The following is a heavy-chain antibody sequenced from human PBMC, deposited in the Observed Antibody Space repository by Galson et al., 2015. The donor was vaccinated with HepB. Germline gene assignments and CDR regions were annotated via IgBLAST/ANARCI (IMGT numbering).Heavy chain of an antibody. D-gene: IGHD4-17*01. Sequence: RLSCAASGFSFSSYGMHWVRQAPGKGLEWVSFIRYDGTNEYYADSVKGRFTTSRDNSKNTLYLQMNSLRAEDTAVYYCAKESTVTTKNWFDPWGQGTLVTVSS. CDR2: IRYDGTNE. CDR3: AKESTVTTKNWFDP. V-gene: IGHV3-30*02. J-gene: IGHJ5*02. CDR1: GFSFSSYG.